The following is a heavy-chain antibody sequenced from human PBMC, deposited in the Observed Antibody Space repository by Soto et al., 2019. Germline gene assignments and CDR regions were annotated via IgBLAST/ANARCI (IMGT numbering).Heavy chain of an antibody. CDR2: LNPDTGNT. V-gene: IGHV1-3*01. Sequence: QVQLVQSGAELKKPGASVNISCTASGFTFSDNLINWVRQAPGQGLEWMGWLNPDTGNTRYSETFQGRVTISRHSCASIAYLEIIDLENAATSLYVYARGRPSGGLRANGAFDVVGEGTMITVSS. D-gene: IGHD6-25*01. CDR3: ARGRPSGGLRANGAFDV. CDR1: GFTFSDNL. J-gene: IGHJ3*01.